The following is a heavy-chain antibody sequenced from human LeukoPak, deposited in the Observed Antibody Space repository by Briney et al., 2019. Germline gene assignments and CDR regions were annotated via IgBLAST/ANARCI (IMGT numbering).Heavy chain of an antibody. J-gene: IGHJ4*02. D-gene: IGHD3-10*01. V-gene: IGHV3-74*01. CDR2: INTDGSST. Sequence: GGSLRLSCTASGFPFGSYWMHWVRQAPGKGLVWVSRINTDGSSTSDADSVRGRVTISRDNAKNSLYLQMNSLRAEDTAVYYCAREYFYGSGSYYNGYWGQGALVTVSS. CDR3: AREYFYGSGSYYNGY. CDR1: GFPFGSYW.